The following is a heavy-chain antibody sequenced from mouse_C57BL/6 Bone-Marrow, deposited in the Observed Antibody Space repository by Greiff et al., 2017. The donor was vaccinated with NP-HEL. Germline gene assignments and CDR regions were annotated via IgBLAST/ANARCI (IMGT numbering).Heavy chain of an antibody. CDR1: GYTFTSYW. CDR3: ARSGYYSNQYYFDY. J-gene: IGHJ2*01. V-gene: IGHV1-53*01. Sequence: VQLQQPGTELVKPGASVKLSCKASGYTFTSYWMHWVKQRPGQGLEWIGNINPSNGGTNYNEKLKSKATLTVDKSSRTAYMQLSSLTSEDSAVYYCARSGYYSNQYYFDYWGQGTTLTVSS. D-gene: IGHD2-5*01. CDR2: INPSNGGT.